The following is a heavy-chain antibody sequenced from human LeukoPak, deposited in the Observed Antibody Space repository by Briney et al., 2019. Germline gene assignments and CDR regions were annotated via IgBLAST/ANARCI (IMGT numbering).Heavy chain of an antibody. J-gene: IGHJ4*02. CDR1: GGSISSSSYS. Sequence: SETLSLTCTVSGGSISSSSYSWGWIRQPPGKGLEWIVSIHYSGSTYYNPSLKSRVTISVDTSKNQFSLKLSSVTAADTAVYYCARKGDSSSSLDYWGQGTLVTVSS. V-gene: IGHV4-39*01. CDR2: IHYSGST. D-gene: IGHD6-13*01. CDR3: ARKGDSSSSLDY.